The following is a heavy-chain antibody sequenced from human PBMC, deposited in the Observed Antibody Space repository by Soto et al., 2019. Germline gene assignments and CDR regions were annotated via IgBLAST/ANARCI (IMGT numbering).Heavy chain of an antibody. CDR3: ASGTSVDY. J-gene: IGHJ4*02. CDR2: VSGFSGNT. V-gene: IGHV1-18*04. Sequence: QLVQSEAEVKKPGASVKVSCTSSGYTFATYGISWVRQAPGQGLERMGWVSGFSGNTKYVQKFQGRVTMTADTSASTAYMELRSLRSDDTAVYYCASGTSVDYWGQGTLVTVSS. CDR1: GYTFATYG.